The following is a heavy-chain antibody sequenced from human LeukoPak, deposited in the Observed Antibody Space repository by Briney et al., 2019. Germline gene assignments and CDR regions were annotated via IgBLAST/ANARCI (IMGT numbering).Heavy chain of an antibody. CDR3: ARVSREGRVPYYYYYMDV. V-gene: IGHV3-43D*03. Sequence: GGSLRLSCAASGFTFDDYAMHWVRQAPGKGLEWVSFISWDGGSTYYADSVKGRFTISRDNSKNSLYLQMNSLRAEDTALYYCARVSREGRVPYYYYYMDVWSKGTTVTVSS. CDR2: ISWDGGST. J-gene: IGHJ6*03. CDR1: GFTFDDYA. D-gene: IGHD2-2*01.